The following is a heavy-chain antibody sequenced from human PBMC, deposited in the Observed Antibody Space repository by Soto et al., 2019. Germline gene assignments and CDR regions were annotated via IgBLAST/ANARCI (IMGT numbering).Heavy chain of an antibody. V-gene: IGHV1-8*01. CDR2: MNPNSGNT. CDR3: ARGRAKYYYGSGSSTGNWFHP. Sequence: ASVKVSCKASGYTFTSYDINWVRQATGQGLEWMGWMNPNSGNTGYAQKFQGRVTMTRNTSISTAYMELSSLRSEDTAVYYCARGRAKYYYGSGSSTGNWFHPCGQGTLVTVSS. J-gene: IGHJ5*02. CDR1: GYTFTSYD. D-gene: IGHD3-10*01.